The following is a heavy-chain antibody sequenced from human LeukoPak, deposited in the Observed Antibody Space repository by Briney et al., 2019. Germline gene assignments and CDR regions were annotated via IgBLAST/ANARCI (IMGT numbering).Heavy chain of an antibody. CDR1: GFTFSSYG. D-gene: IGHD2-15*01. Sequence: GGSLRLSCAASGFTFSSYGMHWVRQAPGKGLEWVAFIRYDGSNKYYADSVKGRFTISRDNSKNTLYLQMNSLRAEDTAVYYCAKDRQKSLHAFDIWGQGTMVTVYS. CDR2: IRYDGSNK. V-gene: IGHV3-30*02. CDR3: AKDRQKSLHAFDI. J-gene: IGHJ3*02.